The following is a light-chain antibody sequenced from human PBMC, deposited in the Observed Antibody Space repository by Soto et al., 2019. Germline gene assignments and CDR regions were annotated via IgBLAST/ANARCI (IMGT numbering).Light chain of an antibody. CDR1: QNIRNY. Sequence: DIQMTQSPSSLSSSIGDRVTITCRASQNIRNYVHWYQQKPGQAPNLLIYASSSLRGGVPSRFRGSGSGTEFTLTISSLQPEDFATYYCQQGHTRPYTFGQGTNLGI. J-gene: IGKJ2*01. CDR2: ASS. CDR3: QQGHTRPYT. V-gene: IGKV1-39*01.